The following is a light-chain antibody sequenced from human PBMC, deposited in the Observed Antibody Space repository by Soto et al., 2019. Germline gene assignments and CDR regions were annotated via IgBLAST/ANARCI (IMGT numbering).Light chain of an antibody. Sequence: DIQMTQSPCSLSASVGGRGTITCLASQSISSYLNWYQQKPGKAPKLLIYAASSLQSGVPSRFSGSGSGTEFTLTISSLQSEDFAVYYCQQYSNWPPITFGQGTRLEI. CDR2: AAS. J-gene: IGKJ5*01. V-gene: IGKV1-39*01. CDR1: QSISSY. CDR3: QQYSNWPPIT.